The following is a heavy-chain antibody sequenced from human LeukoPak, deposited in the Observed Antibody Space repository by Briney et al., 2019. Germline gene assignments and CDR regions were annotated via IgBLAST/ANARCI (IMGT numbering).Heavy chain of an antibody. CDR2: INSDGSST. D-gene: IGHD6-13*01. CDR1: GFTFSSYW. J-gene: IGHJ4*02. CDR3: ARVGAAAAAGTYYDY. Sequence: GGSLRLSCAASGFTFSSYWMHWVRQAPGKGLVWVSRINSDGSSTSYADSVKGRFTISRNNAKNSLYLQMNSLRAEDTAVYYCARVGAAAAAGTYYDYWGQGTLVTVSS. V-gene: IGHV3-74*01.